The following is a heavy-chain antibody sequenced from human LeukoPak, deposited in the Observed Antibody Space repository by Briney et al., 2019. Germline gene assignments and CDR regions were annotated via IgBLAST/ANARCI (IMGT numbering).Heavy chain of an antibody. J-gene: IGHJ4*02. Sequence: GGSLRLSCAASGFTFSTYWVHWVRQVPGKGLVWVSRISSDGISTAYADSVKGRFTLSRDNAKNTLYLQMNSLRAEDTAVYYCARSREPGRDGDYWGQGTLVTVPS. CDR2: ISSDGIST. D-gene: IGHD5-24*01. CDR1: GFTFSTYW. CDR3: ARSREPGRDGDY. V-gene: IGHV3-74*01.